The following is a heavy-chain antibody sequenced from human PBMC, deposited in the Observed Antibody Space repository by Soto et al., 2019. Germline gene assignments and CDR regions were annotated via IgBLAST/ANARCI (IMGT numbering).Heavy chain of an antibody. CDR3: VARSEGDDYIWGSYRPRFDY. CDR2: ISGSGGST. D-gene: IGHD3-16*02. CDR1: GFTFSSYA. Sequence: HPGGSLRLSCAASGFTFSSYAMSWVRQAPGKGLEWVSAISGSGGSTYYADSVKGRFTISRDNSKNTLYLQMNSLRAEDTAVYYFVARSEGDDYIWGSYRPRFDYWGQGTLVTVSS. J-gene: IGHJ4*02. V-gene: IGHV3-23*01.